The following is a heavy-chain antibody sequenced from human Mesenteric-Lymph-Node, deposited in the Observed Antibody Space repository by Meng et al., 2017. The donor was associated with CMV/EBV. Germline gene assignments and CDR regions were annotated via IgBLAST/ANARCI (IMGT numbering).Heavy chain of an antibody. CDR3: ARSVTSGVDYFDY. D-gene: IGHD3-10*01. Sequence: GGSLRLSCAASGFTFSSYWMTWVRQAPGKGLEWVANIKQDGSEKYYVDSVKGRFTISRDNAKNSLYLQMNSLSAEDTAVYYCARSVTSGVDYFDYWGQGTLVTVSS. CDR1: GFTFSSYW. CDR2: IKQDGSEK. V-gene: IGHV3-7*01. J-gene: IGHJ4*02.